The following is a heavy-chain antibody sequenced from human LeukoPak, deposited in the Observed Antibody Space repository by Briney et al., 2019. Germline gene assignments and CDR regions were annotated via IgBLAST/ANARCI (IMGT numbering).Heavy chain of an antibody. V-gene: IGHV3-23*01. D-gene: IGHD3-10*01. CDR1: GFTFSSYA. J-gene: IGHJ6*03. CDR3: AKSPSPMLRDLPNMDV. CDR2: ISGTGGST. Sequence: QSGGSLRLSCAASGFTFSSYAMTWVRQAPGRGLEWVSAISGTGGSTYYAESVKGRFTISRDNSKNTLYLQMNSLRAEDTAVYYCAKSPSPMLRDLPNMDVWGKGTTVTISS.